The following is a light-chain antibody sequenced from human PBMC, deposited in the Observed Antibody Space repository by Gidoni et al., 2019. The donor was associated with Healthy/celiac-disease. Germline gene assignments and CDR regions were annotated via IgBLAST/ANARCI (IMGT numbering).Light chain of an antibody. CDR1: TGAVTSGYY. Sequence: QTVVFQHPSLTVSRGGTVTLTCASSTGAVTSGYYPNWFQQKPGQAPRALIYGTNNKHSWTPAQFSGSLLGGKAALTLSGVQPEDEAEYYCLLYYGGAQLWVFGGGTKLTVL. J-gene: IGLJ3*02. V-gene: IGLV7-43*01. CDR3: LLYYGGAQLWV. CDR2: GTN.